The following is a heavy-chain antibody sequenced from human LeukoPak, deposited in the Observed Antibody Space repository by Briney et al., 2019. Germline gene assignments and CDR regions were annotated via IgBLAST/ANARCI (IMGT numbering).Heavy chain of an antibody. CDR1: GFTFSSYA. D-gene: IGHD6-19*01. CDR3: AKASWGYSSGWYRVPFDY. CDR2: ISGSGGST. Sequence: GGSLRLSCAASGFTFSSYAMSWVRQAPGKGLEWVSAISGSGGSTYYADSVKGRFTISRDNSKNTLYLQMNSLRAEDTAVYYCAKASWGYSSGWYRVPFDYWGQGTLATVSS. V-gene: IGHV3-23*01. J-gene: IGHJ4*02.